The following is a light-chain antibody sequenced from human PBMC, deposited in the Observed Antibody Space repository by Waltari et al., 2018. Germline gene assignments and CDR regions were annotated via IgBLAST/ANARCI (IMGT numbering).Light chain of an antibody. Sequence: QPKEGPRYLMNVNSDGGNNKGVGIPDRFSGSVSGAERYLTISGPQSEDEADYYCQTGGHGTWVFGGGTRLTVL. V-gene: IGLV4-69*01. CDR2: VNSDGGN. CDR3: QTGGHGTWV. J-gene: IGLJ3*02.